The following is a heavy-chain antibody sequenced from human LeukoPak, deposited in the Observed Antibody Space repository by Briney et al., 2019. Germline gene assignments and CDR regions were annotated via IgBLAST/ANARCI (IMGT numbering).Heavy chain of an antibody. D-gene: IGHD3-9*01. J-gene: IGHJ4*02. CDR3: AKGSGILSPLDY. CDR2: ISYDGSNK. CDR1: GFTFSSYA. Sequence: GGSLRLSCAASGFTFSSYAMHWVRQAPGKGLEWVAVISYDGSNKYYADSVKGRFTISRDNSKNTLSLQMNSLRAEDTAVYYCAKGSGILSPLDYWGQGTLVTVSS. V-gene: IGHV3-30-3*01.